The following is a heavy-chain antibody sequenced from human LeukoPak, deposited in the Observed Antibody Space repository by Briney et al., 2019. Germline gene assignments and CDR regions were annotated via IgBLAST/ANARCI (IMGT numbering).Heavy chain of an antibody. CDR2: IYYSGST. D-gene: IGHD2-2*01. J-gene: IGHJ5*02. Sequence: SETLSLTCSVSGGSISSYYWSWIRQPPGKGLEWIGYIYYSGSTNYNPSLKSRVTISVDTSKNQFSLKPSSVTAADTAVYYCARWLDCSSTSCLPPLNWFDPWGQGTLVTVSS. V-gene: IGHV4-59*08. CDR1: GGSISSYY. CDR3: ARWLDCSSTSCLPPLNWFDP.